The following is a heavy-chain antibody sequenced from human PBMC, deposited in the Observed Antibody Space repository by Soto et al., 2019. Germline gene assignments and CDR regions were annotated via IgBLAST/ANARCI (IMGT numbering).Heavy chain of an antibody. CDR1: GFTFSSYG. CDR3: AREPHDILTGYLYYYYGMDV. J-gene: IGHJ6*02. D-gene: IGHD3-9*01. Sequence: GGSLRLSCAASGFTFSSYGMHGVRQAPGKGLEWVAVIWYDGSNKYYADTVKGRFTISRDNSKNTLYLQMNSLRAEDTAVYYCAREPHDILTGYLYYYYGMDVWGQGTTVTVSS. V-gene: IGHV3-33*01. CDR2: IWYDGSNK.